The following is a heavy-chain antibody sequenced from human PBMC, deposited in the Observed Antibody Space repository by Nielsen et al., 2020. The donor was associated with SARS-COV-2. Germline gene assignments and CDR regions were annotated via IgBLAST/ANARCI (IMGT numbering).Heavy chain of an antibody. CDR1: GFTFSSYS. D-gene: IGHD3-10*01. V-gene: IGHV3-48*04. J-gene: IGHJ6*03. CDR3: ARGLAVRGVIAWYYYYMDV. CDR2: ISSSSSTI. Sequence: GGSLRLSCAASGFTFSSYSMNWVRQAPGKGLEWVSYISSSSSTIYYADSVKGRFTISRDNAKNSLYLQMNSLRAEDTAVYYCARGLAVRGVIAWYYYYMDVWGKGTTVTVSS.